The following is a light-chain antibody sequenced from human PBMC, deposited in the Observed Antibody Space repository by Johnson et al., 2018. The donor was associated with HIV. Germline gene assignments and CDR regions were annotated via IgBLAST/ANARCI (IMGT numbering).Light chain of an antibody. CDR2: DRN. V-gene: IGLV1-51*01. CDR3: GTWDTSLRSGF. CDR1: TSNIGSNS. Sequence: QSALTQPPSVSAAPGQKVTISCSGNTSNIGSNSVSWYQHLPGIAPKLLVYDRNKRPSGIPDRFSGSKSGTSATLVITGLQTGDEADYYCGTWDTSLRSGFFGTGTKVTVL. J-gene: IGLJ1*01.